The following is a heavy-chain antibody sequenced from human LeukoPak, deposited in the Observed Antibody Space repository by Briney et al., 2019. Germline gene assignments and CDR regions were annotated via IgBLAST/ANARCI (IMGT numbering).Heavy chain of an antibody. Sequence: SETLSLTCTVSGGSISSSSYYWGWIRQPPGKGLERIGSFYYSGSTYYNPSLKSRITISVDTSKNQFSLKLSSVTAADTAVYYCARLFYGDYYFDYWGQGTLVTVSS. D-gene: IGHD4-17*01. CDR2: FYYSGST. CDR1: GGSISSSSYY. CDR3: ARLFYGDYYFDY. V-gene: IGHV4-39*01. J-gene: IGHJ4*02.